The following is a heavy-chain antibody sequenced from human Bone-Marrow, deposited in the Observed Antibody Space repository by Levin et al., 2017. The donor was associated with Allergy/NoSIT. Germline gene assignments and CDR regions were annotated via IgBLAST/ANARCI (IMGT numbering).Heavy chain of an antibody. CDR2: IFSSGSA. CDR1: GGSISSSPYY. CDR3: ARHQTSSWYDAFDM. V-gene: IGHV4-39*01. J-gene: IGHJ3*02. Sequence: TTSETLSLTCAVSGGSISSSPYYWGWIRQPPGKGLEWIGSIFSSGSAYSNPSLKSRLTMSVDTSKDQVSLSLSSVTAADTAVYYCARHQTSSWYDAFDMWGQGTMVTVSS. D-gene: IGHD6-13*01.